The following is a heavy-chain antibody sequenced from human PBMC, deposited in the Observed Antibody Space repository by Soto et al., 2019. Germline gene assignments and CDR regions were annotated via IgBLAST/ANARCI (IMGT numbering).Heavy chain of an antibody. CDR3: ARGSWSGYSYDSMMGY. CDR1: GFTFSSYA. J-gene: IGHJ4*02. V-gene: IGHV3-30-3*01. CDR2: ISYDGSNK. D-gene: IGHD5-18*01. Sequence: GGSLRLSCAASGFTFSSYAMHWVRQAPGKGLEWVAVISYDGSNKYYADSVKGRFTISRDNSKNTLYLQMNSLRAEDTAVYYCARGSWSGYSYDSMMGYWGQGTLVTVSS.